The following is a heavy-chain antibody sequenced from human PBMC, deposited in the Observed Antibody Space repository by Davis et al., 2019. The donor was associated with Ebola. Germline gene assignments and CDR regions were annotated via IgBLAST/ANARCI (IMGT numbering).Heavy chain of an antibody. V-gene: IGHV4-30-4*07. J-gene: IGHJ4*02. Sequence: SETLSLTCAVSGASVTSGGYPWSCIRQPPRKGLEWIGSYYYTGSTYYGPSPRSRVTISVDKSKNLFSMKLTSVTASDTAVYYCARGDSYYDPSGYYAGPEAPDHWGQGTLVSVSS. D-gene: IGHD3-22*01. CDR1: GASVTSGGYP. CDR3: ARGDSYYDPSGYYAGPEAPDH. CDR2: YYYTGST.